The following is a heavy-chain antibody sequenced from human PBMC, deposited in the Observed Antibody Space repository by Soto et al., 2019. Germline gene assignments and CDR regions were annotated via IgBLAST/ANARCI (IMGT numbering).Heavy chain of an antibody. CDR1: GFTFSSYS. CDR3: ARGRYGDYEAFDI. J-gene: IGHJ3*02. D-gene: IGHD4-17*01. Sequence: EVQLVESGGGLVKRGGSLRLSCAASGFTFSSYSMNWVRQAPGKGLEWVSSISSSSSYTNYADSVKGRFTISRDNAKNSLYLQMNSLRAEDTAVYYCARGRYGDYEAFDIWGQGTMVTVSS. V-gene: IGHV3-21*01. CDR2: ISSSSSYT.